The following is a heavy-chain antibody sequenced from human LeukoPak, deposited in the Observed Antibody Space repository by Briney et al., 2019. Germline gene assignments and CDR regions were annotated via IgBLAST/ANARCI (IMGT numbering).Heavy chain of an antibody. CDR2: INPSGDST. D-gene: IGHD3-9*01. CDR3: ARDFLTGAGTFDY. V-gene: IGHV1-46*01. J-gene: IGHJ4*02. Sequence: ASVKVTCKASEYIFTTDYIHWVRQAPGQGLEWMGTINPSGDSTTYAQNFQGRVTMTRDTSTSTVYMELSSLTSEDTAVYYCARDFLTGAGTFDYWGQGTLVTVSS. CDR1: EYIFTTDY.